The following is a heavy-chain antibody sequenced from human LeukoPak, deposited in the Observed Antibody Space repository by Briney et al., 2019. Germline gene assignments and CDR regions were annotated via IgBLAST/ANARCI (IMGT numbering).Heavy chain of an antibody. CDR2: LYTSGTT. Sequence: SETLSLTCTVSAGSISSYFWSWIRQPAGKGLEWIGRLYTSGTTNYNPSLKGRLTMSLDTSRNQFSLNLTSVTAADTAMYYCAREDSGVWRAFDFWGQGTMVTSLQ. J-gene: IGHJ3*01. CDR3: AREDSGVWRAFDF. V-gene: IGHV4-4*07. CDR1: AGSISSYF. D-gene: IGHD3-16*01.